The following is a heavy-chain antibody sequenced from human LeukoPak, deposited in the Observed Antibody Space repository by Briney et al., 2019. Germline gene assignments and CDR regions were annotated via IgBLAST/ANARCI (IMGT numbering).Heavy chain of an antibody. J-gene: IGHJ4*02. D-gene: IGHD1-26*01. Sequence: GGSLRLSCAASGFTFSDYYMRWIRQAPGKGLEWVSYISRSGSTIYYADSVKGRFTISRDNTKNSLYLQMNSLRAEDTAVYYCAREPISGSQSLDYWGQETLVTVSS. CDR3: AREPISGSQSLDY. CDR2: ISRSGSTI. CDR1: GFTFSDYY. V-gene: IGHV3-11*01.